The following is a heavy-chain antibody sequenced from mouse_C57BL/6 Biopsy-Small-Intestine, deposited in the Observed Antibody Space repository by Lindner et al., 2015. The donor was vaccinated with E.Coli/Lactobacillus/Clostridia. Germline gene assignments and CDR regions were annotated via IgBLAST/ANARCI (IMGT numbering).Heavy chain of an antibody. J-gene: IGHJ4*01. D-gene: IGHD2-12*01. CDR2: IWTGGGT. CDR3: ARNCYDGEGAMDY. Sequence: VQLQESGPGLVAPSQSLSITCTVSGFSLTTYAISWVRQPPGKGLEWLGVIWTGGGTSYNSALKSRLSISKDNSKSQVFLKMNSLQTDDAARYYCARNCYDGEGAMDYWGQGTSVTVSS. CDR1: GFSLTTYA. V-gene: IGHV2-9-1*01.